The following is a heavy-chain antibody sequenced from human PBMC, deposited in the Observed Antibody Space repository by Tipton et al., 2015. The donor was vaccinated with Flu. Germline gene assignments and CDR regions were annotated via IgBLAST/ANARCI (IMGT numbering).Heavy chain of an antibody. CDR2: MYHNGGT. D-gene: IGHD3-16*01. CDR3: AREWGDAFDI. Sequence: TLSLTCTVSGVSISSSSYFWSWIRQPPGKGLEWIGTMYHNGGTYFNPSLKSRVTISVDTSKNQFSLKLSSVTAADTAVYCCAREWGDAFDIWGQGTMVTVSS. V-gene: IGHV4-39*07. CDR1: GVSISSSSYF. J-gene: IGHJ3*02.